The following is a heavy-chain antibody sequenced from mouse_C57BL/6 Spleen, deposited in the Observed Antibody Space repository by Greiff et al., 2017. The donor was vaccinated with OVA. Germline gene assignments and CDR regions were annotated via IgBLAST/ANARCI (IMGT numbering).Heavy chain of an antibody. V-gene: IGHV5-17*01. J-gene: IGHJ4*01. CDR2: ISSGSSTI. CDR3: AWGDCGVLYYYAMDY. Sequence: EVKLVESGGGLVKPGGSLKLSCAASGFTFSDYGMHWVRQAPEKGLEWVAYISSGSSTIYYADTVKGRFTISRDNAKNTLFLQMTSLRSEDTAMYYCAWGDCGVLYYYAMDYWGQGTSVTVSS. D-gene: IGHD2-13*01. CDR1: GFTFSDYG.